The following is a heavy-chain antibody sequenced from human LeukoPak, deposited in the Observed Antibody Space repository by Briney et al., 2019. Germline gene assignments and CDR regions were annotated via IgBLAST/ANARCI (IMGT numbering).Heavy chain of an antibody. Sequence: SETVSLTCAVSGYSISSGYYWGWIRQPPGKGLEWIGSIYHSGSTYYNPSLKSRVTISVDTSKNQFSLKLSSVTAADTAVHYCARHGFYDFWSGYSDPFDYWGQGTLVTVSS. CDR1: GYSISSGYY. CDR2: IYHSGST. CDR3: ARHGFYDFWSGYSDPFDY. J-gene: IGHJ4*02. V-gene: IGHV4-38-2*01. D-gene: IGHD3-3*01.